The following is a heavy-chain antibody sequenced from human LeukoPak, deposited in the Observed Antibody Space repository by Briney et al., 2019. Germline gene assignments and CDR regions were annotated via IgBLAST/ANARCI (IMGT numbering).Heavy chain of an antibody. D-gene: IGHD1-26*01. CDR2: IYHSGTT. V-gene: IGHV4-28*03. J-gene: IGHJ4*02. CDR3: ARDLSGSYLDY. Sequence: SDTLSLTCAVSGYSITSSSWWGWIRQPPGKGLEWIGYIYHSGTTYYNPSLQSRVTMSVDTSKNQFSLKLSSVTAVDTAVYYCARDLSGSYLDYWGQGTLVTVSS. CDR1: GYSITSSSW.